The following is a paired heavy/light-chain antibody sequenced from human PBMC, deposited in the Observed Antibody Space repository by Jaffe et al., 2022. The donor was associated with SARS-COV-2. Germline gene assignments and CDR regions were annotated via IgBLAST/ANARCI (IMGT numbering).Light chain of an antibody. CDR1: SSNIGNNY. CDR3: GAWDSSLSAYV. Sequence: QSVLTQPPSVSAAPGQKVTISCSGSSSNIGNNYVSWYQQLPGTAPKLLIYENNKRPSGIPDRFSGSKSGTSATLGITGLQTGDEADYYCGAWDSSLSAYVFGTGTKVTVL. V-gene: IGLV1-51*02. J-gene: IGLJ1*01. CDR2: ENN.
Heavy chain of an antibody. Sequence: QVTLKESGPVLVKPTETLTLTCTVSGFSLNTARMGVSWIRQPPGKALEWLAHIFSNGEKFYSTSLKYRLTISRDTSKSQVVLTVNNMDPVDTATYYCARINYDILSPKRDYFDPWGQGTLVTVSS. J-gene: IGHJ5*02. CDR2: IFSNGEK. V-gene: IGHV2-26*01. D-gene: IGHD3-9*01. CDR3: ARINYDILSPKRDYFDP. CDR1: GFSLNTARMG.